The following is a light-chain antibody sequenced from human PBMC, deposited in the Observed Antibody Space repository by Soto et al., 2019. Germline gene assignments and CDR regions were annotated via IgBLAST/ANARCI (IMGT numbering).Light chain of an antibody. J-gene: IGLJ1*01. CDR1: SSGLGGYND. CDR2: DVT. CDR3: SSYTSDTTGV. V-gene: IGLV2-14*03. Sequence: QSALTQRASVSGSPGQSIAISCTGTSSGLGGYNDVSWYQQHPGKAPKLMIYDVTTRPSGVSNRFSGSKSGNTAALTVSGLQAEDEADYYCSSYTSDTTGVFGTGTKLTVL.